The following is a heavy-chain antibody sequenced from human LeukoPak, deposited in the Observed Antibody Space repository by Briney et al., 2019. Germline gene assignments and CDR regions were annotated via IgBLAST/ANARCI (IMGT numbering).Heavy chain of an antibody. CDR3: ARLDNDSSGWYFDY. J-gene: IGHJ4*02. CDR1: GFTFSSYA. Sequence: AGGSLRLSCAASGFTFSSYAMSWVRQPPGKGLEWIGSIYYSGSTYYNPSLKSRVTISVDTSKNQFSLKLSSVTAADTAVYYCARLDNDSSGWYFDYWGQGTLVTVSS. CDR2: IYYSGST. D-gene: IGHD6-19*01. V-gene: IGHV4-39*01.